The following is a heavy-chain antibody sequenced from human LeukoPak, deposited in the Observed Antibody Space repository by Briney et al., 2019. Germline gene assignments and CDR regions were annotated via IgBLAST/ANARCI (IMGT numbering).Heavy chain of an antibody. CDR2: IYTSGST. CDR1: GGSISSYY. Sequence: PSETLSLTCTVSGGSISSYYWSWIRQPAGKGLEWIGRIYTSGSTNYNPSLKSRVIMSVDTSKNQFSLKLSSVTAADTAVYYCARDHPPRYCSGGSCYSYYYYMDVWGKGTTVTISS. V-gene: IGHV4-4*07. CDR3: ARDHPPRYCSGGSCYSYYYYMDV. D-gene: IGHD2-15*01. J-gene: IGHJ6*03.